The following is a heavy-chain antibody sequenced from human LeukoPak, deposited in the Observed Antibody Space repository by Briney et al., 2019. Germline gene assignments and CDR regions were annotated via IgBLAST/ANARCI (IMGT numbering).Heavy chain of an antibody. V-gene: IGHV3-7*01. CDR1: GFTFRDYY. CDR2: IKQDRSEK. CDR3: ARLREIPVFGVVTKSTSYFDY. Sequence: GGSLRLSCAASGFTFRDYYMSWIRQAPGKGLELVANIKQDRSEKYYVDSVKGRFTISRDNAKDSLYLQMNSLRAEDTAVYYCARLREIPVFGVVTKSTSYFDYWGQGTLVTVSS. J-gene: IGHJ4*02. D-gene: IGHD3-3*01.